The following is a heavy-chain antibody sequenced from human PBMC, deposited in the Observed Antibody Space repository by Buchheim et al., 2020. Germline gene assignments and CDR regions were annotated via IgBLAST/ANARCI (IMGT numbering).Heavy chain of an antibody. V-gene: IGHV3-23*04. D-gene: IGHD6-13*01. CDR1: GFTFSNYG. CDR3: AKSSGIAAAGEPNNWFDP. CDR2: ISGSGGST. Sequence: VQLVQSGGGVVQPGRSLRLACAASGFTFSNYGMHWVRQAPGKGLEWVSAISGSGGSTYYADSVKGRFTISRDNSKNTLYLQMNSLRAEDTAVYYCAKSSGIAAAGEPNNWFDPWGQGTL. J-gene: IGHJ5*02.